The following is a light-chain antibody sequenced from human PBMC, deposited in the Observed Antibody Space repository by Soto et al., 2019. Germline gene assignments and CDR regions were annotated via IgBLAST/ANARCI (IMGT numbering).Light chain of an antibody. J-gene: IGLJ1*01. CDR3: SSYTSTFTYV. CDR1: SSDVGRYNY. V-gene: IGLV2-14*01. Sequence: QSVLTQHASVSGSPGQSITISCSGTSSDVGRYNYVSWYQQHPGTAPKLMIYEVSNRPSGVSNRFSGSKSGDTASLTISGLQAEDEADYYCSSYTSTFTYVFGAGTKVTVL. CDR2: EVS.